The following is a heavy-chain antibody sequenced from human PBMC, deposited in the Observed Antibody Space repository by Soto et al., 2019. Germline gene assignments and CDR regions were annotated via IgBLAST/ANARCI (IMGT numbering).Heavy chain of an antibody. CDR1: GFIFDDYA. D-gene: IGHD6-6*01. V-gene: IGHV3-9*01. Sequence: EVQLVESGGGLVQPGRSLRLSCAASGFIFDDYAMHWVRQAPGKGLEWVSVVSWNGGSIAYADSVKGRFTISRDSAKNSLYLQLDSLRVEDTALYYCAKALNYDSSSYFDYCGQGTLVTVSS. CDR2: VSWNGGSI. J-gene: IGHJ4*02. CDR3: AKALNYDSSSYFDY.